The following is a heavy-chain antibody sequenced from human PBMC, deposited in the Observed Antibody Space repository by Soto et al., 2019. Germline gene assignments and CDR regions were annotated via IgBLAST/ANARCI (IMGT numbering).Heavy chain of an antibody. Sequence: SETLSLTCTVSGGAISSSSYYWGWIRQPPGKGLEWIGSIYYSGSTYYNPSLKSRVTISVDTSKNQFSLKLSSVTAADTAVYYCLRPSIAVAGGFDYWGQGTLVTVSS. CDR3: LRPSIAVAGGFDY. CDR1: GGAISSSSYY. J-gene: IGHJ4*02. V-gene: IGHV4-39*01. CDR2: IYYSGST. D-gene: IGHD6-19*01.